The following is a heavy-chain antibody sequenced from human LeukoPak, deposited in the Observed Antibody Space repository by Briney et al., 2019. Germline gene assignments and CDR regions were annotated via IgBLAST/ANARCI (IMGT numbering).Heavy chain of an antibody. CDR2: IWFDGSHE. CDR3: AKEVAFGAGAYDV. D-gene: IGHD3-10*01. CDR1: GFAFNSYF. J-gene: IGHJ3*01. V-gene: IGHV3-33*06. Sequence: GGSLRLSCAASGFAFNSYFIHWVRQAPGKGLEWVAIIWFDGSHEDYVDSVRGRFTISRDNSRNTMYLQMNSLRVEDTALYFCAKEVAFGAGAYDVWGQGTRVTVSS.